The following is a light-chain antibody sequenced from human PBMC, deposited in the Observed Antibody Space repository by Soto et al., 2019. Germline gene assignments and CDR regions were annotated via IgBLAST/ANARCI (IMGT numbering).Light chain of an antibody. V-gene: IGLV1-40*01. Sequence: QSVLTQQPSVSGAPGQRVTISCAGSSSNIGAGYDVHWYQQLPGTAPRLLIHNNNFRPSGVPDRLSGSKSGTSASLAITGLQAEDEAHYYCQSYDSSLRGSVFGAGTKLTVL. CDR1: SSNIGAGYD. CDR2: NNN. CDR3: QSYDSSLRGSV. J-gene: IGLJ2*01.